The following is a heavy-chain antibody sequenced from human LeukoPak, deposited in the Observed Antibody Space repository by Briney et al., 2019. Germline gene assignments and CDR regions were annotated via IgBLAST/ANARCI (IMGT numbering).Heavy chain of an antibody. J-gene: IGHJ4*02. V-gene: IGHV4-59*02. CDR1: GGSVNGYY. D-gene: IGHD1-7*01. CDR2: IHYSGLT. CDR3: ARDPPEDEWNSLDS. Sequence: SETLSLTCTVSGGSVNGYYWNWIRQAPGKGLEWIGFIHYSGLTVYSPSLQSRVSMSVDTSRNQFSLDLSSVAAADTALYYCARDPPEDEWNSLDSWGQGILVTVSS.